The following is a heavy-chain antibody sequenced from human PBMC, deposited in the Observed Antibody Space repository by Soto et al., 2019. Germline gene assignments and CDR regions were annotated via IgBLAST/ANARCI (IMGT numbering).Heavy chain of an antibody. CDR1: GGSISSGGYY. V-gene: IGHV4-31*03. CDR2: IYYSGST. D-gene: IGHD6-6*01. Sequence: QVQMQESRPGLVKPSQTLSLTCTVSGGSISSGGYYWSWIRQHPGKGLEWIGYIYYSGSTYYNPSLKSRVTISVDTSKNQFSLKLSSVTAADTAVYYCAREGRGSSSDYWGQGTLVTVSS. J-gene: IGHJ4*02. CDR3: AREGRGSSSDY.